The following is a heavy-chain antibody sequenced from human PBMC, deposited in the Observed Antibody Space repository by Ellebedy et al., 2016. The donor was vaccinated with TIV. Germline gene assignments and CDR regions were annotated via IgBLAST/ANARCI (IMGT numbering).Heavy chain of an antibody. CDR3: AKDRQYSSSRRVYYFDY. CDR2: ISGSGGST. V-gene: IGHV3-23*01. CDR1: GFTFSSYA. Sequence: GGSLRLSXAASGFTFSSYAMSWVRQAPGKGLEWVSAISGSGGSTYYADSVKGRFTISRDNSKNTLYLQMNSLRAEDTAVYYCAKDRQYSSSRRVYYFDYWGQGTLVTVSS. D-gene: IGHD6-13*01. J-gene: IGHJ4*02.